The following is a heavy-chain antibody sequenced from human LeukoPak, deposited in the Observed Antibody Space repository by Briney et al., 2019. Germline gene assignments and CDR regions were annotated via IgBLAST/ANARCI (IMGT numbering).Heavy chain of an antibody. D-gene: IGHD2-15*01. Sequence: SETLSLTCAVYGGSFSGYYWSWIRQPPGKGLEWIGEINHSGSTNYNPSLKSRVTLSVDTSKNQFSLKLSSVTAADTAVYYCARARWGCSGGSCYFDYWGQGTLVTVSS. J-gene: IGHJ4*02. CDR1: GGSFSGYY. V-gene: IGHV4-34*01. CDR2: INHSGST. CDR3: ARARWGCSGGSCYFDY.